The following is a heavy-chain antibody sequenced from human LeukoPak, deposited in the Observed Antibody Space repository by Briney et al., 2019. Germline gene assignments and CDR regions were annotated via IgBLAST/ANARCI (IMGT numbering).Heavy chain of an antibody. Sequence: SVKVSCKASGGTFSSYAISWVRQAPGQGLEWMGGINPIFGTANYAQKFQGRVTITGDESTSTAYMELSSLRSEDTAVYYCAREGTFYYYYYGMDVWGQGTTVTVSS. J-gene: IGHJ6*02. V-gene: IGHV1-69*13. CDR3: AREGTFYYYYYGMDV. CDR1: GGTFSSYA. CDR2: INPIFGTA.